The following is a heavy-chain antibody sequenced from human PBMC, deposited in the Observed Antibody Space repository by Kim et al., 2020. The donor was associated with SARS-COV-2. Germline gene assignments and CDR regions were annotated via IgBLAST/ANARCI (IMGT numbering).Heavy chain of an antibody. CDR1: GFTFTNYA. J-gene: IGHJ4*02. V-gene: IGHV3-23*01. Sequence: GGSLRLSCAASGFTFTNYAMTWVRQAPGKGLEWVSTIGTTGGITYYADSVKGRFTISRDNSKNTVCLQMSSPRDGDTAVYYCARSGSPDYWGPGTLVTVS. CDR2: IGTTGGIT. CDR3: ARSGSPDY. D-gene: IGHD3-3*01.